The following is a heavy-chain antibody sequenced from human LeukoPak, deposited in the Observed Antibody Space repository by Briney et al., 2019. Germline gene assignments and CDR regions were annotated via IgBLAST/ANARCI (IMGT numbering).Heavy chain of an antibody. Sequence: GSLRLSCAASGFTVSNTFMSWVRQPPGKGLEWIGEINHSGSSNYNPSLKSRVTISVDTSKNQFSLKLSSVTAADTAVYYCARGGRYGPGYWGQGTLVTVSS. V-gene: IGHV4-34*01. D-gene: IGHD5-18*01. J-gene: IGHJ4*02. CDR2: INHSGSS. CDR1: GFTVSNTF. CDR3: ARGGRYGPGY.